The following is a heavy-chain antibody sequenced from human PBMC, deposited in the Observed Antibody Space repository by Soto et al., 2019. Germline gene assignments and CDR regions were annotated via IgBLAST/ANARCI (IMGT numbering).Heavy chain of an antibody. CDR3: ARLKGSYWYEDH. J-gene: IGHJ4*02. CDR2: IYYSGTT. CDR1: GVSISSTSYY. V-gene: IGHV4-39*01. Sequence: QLQLQESGPGLVKPSETLSLTCTVSGVSISSTSYYWAWIRQPPGKGLEWIGSIYYSGTTYYNPSLKSRLTISVDTSKNQFSLNLNSVTAADTAVYYCARLKGSYWYEDHWGQGTLVTVSS. D-gene: IGHD6-13*01.